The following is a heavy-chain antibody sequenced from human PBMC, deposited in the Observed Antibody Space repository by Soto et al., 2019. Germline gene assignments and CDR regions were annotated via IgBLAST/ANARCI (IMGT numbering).Heavy chain of an antibody. CDR1: GFTFSSYA. Sequence: EVQLLESGGGLVQPGGSLRLSCAASGFTFSSYAMNWVRQAPGKGLEWVSAISGSGGSTYYADSVKGRFTISRDNSKNTLYLHMNSLGAEDTAVYYCAKVPPTYGTTSPFDYWGQGTRVTVSA. CDR2: ISGSGGST. J-gene: IGHJ4*02. D-gene: IGHD1-7*01. V-gene: IGHV3-23*01. CDR3: AKVPPTYGTTSPFDY.